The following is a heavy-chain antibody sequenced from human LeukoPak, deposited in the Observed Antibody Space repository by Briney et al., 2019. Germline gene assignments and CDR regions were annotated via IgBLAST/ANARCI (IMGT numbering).Heavy chain of an antibody. Sequence: GGSLRLSCAASGFTFSSYVMTWVRQAPGKGLEWVSSISGSGGSTYYADSVKGRFTISRDNSKNTLYLQMNSLRAEDTAVYYCARDGGIVGATSRLDYFDYWGQGTLVTVSS. D-gene: IGHD1-26*01. CDR2: ISGSGGST. CDR1: GFTFSSYV. V-gene: IGHV3-23*01. CDR3: ARDGGIVGATSRLDYFDY. J-gene: IGHJ4*02.